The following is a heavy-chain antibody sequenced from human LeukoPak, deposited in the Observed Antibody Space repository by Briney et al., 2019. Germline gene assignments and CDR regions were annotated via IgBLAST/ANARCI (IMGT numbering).Heavy chain of an antibody. CDR3: VRGRGMDV. CDR2: IKQDGSEK. V-gene: IGHV3-7*01. Sequence: GGSLRLSCAASGFTFSSYSMNWVRQAPGKGLEWVANIKQDGSEKYYVDSVKGRFTISRDNAKNSLYLQMNSLRVEDTAVYYCVRGRGMDVWGQGTTVTVSS. CDR1: GFTFSSYS. J-gene: IGHJ6*02.